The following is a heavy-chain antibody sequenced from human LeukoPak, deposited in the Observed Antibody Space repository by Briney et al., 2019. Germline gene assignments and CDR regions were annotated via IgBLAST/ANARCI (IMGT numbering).Heavy chain of an antibody. J-gene: IGHJ4*02. Sequence: SETLSLTCDVYGGCFSGYYWSWIRQPPGKGLEWIGEINHSGSTNYNPSLKSRVTISVDTSKNQFSLKLSSVTAADTAVYYCASMGGGYSYGSWGQGTLVTVSS. CDR1: GGCFSGYY. CDR2: INHSGST. CDR3: ASMGGGYSYGS. V-gene: IGHV4-34*01. D-gene: IGHD5-18*01.